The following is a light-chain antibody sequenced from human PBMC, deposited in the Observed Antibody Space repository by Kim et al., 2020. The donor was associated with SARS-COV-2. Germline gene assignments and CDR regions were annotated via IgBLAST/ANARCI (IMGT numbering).Light chain of an antibody. CDR2: DAS. Sequence: SASVGDRVTITCQASEDISKYLNWYQQKAGKAPKLLINDASNLETGVPSRFSGTGSGKVFTLTISSLQPEDFTTFYCQQYNNLPYTFGQGTKLEI. V-gene: IGKV1-33*01. CDR1: EDISKY. CDR3: QQYNNLPYT. J-gene: IGKJ2*01.